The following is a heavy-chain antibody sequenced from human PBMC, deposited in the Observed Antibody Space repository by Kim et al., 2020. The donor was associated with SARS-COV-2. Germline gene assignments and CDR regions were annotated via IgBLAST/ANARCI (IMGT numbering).Heavy chain of an antibody. V-gene: IGHV3-73*01. CDR2: IRSKGKNFAP. D-gene: IGHD3-3*01. CDR1: GFTFDDSV. J-gene: IGHJ4*01. Sequence: GGSLRLFCVASGFTFDDSVIHWVRQAPGRGLEWIALIRSKGKNFAPTHVASVKGRFTISRDDLTNTAHLQMNSLKSEDTAVHYCARSADLWSGYYLYYWG. CDR3: ARSADLWSGYYLYY.